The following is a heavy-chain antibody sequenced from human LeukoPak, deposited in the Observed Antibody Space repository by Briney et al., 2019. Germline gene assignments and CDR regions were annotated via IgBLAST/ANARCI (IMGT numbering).Heavy chain of an antibody. J-gene: IGHJ5*02. CDR2: IYPGDSDT. V-gene: IGHV5-51*01. Sequence: GESLKISCKGSGYSFTSYWISWVRQMPGKGLEWMGIIYPGDSDTRYSPSFQGQVTISADKSISTAYLQWSSLKASDTAMYYCARQTLYTIFGVVTSNWFDPWGQGTLVTVSS. CDR3: ARQTLYTIFGVVTSNWFDP. CDR1: GYSFTSYW. D-gene: IGHD3-3*01.